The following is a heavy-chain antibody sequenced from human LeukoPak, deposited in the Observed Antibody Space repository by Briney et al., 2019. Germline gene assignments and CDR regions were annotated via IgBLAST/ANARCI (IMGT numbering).Heavy chain of an antibody. Sequence: ASVKVSCKASGYTFTDYYMHWVRQAPGQGLQWVGWINPNSGDTNYAQKFQGRVSMTRDTSITTAYMELSRLTSDDTAVYYCARSVTVAIWFGEVYLDYWGQGTLVTVSS. V-gene: IGHV1-2*02. D-gene: IGHD3-10*01. J-gene: IGHJ4*02. CDR2: INPNSGDT. CDR3: ARSVTVAIWFGEVYLDY. CDR1: GYTFTDYY.